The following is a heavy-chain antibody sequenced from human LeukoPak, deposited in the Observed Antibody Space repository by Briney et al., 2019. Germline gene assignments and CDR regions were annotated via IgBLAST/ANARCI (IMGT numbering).Heavy chain of an antibody. CDR1: GYSFTNYW. CDR2: IYPGDSDT. D-gene: IGHD6-13*01. J-gene: IGHJ4*02. Sequence: GESLKISCKGYGYSFTNYWIGWVRQMPGKGLEWMGIIYPGDSDTRYSPSFQGQVTTSADKSISTAYLEWSSLKASDTGMYYCARTRYSSNWYLDYWGQGTLVTVSS. CDR3: ARTRYSSNWYLDY. V-gene: IGHV5-51*01.